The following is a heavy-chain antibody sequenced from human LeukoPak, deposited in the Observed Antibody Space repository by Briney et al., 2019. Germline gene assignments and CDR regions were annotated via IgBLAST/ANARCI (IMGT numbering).Heavy chain of an antibody. CDR3: ARGRWVTMVRGVAPFGAFDI. V-gene: IGHV4-30-2*01. Sequence: PSQTLSLTCTVSGGSISSGGYYWSWIRQPPGKGLEWIGEINHSGSTNYNPSLKSRVTISVDTSKNQFSLKLSSVTAADTAVYYCARGRWVTMVRGVAPFGAFDIWGQGTMVTVSS. D-gene: IGHD3-10*01. CDR2: INHSGST. J-gene: IGHJ3*02. CDR1: GGSISSGGYY.